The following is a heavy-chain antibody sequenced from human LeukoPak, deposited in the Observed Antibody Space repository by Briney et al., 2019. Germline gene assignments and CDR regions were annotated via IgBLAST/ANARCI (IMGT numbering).Heavy chain of an antibody. CDR1: GYTFTMYD. CDR2: MNTNSGNT. V-gene: IGHV1-8*03. CDR3: ARRAAAGNALDY. D-gene: IGHD6-13*01. Sequence: ATMSVSCTASGYTFTMYDINWVRQATGQGVERMGWMNTNSGNTGYSQKFQGRVTITRNTSINTAYMELSSLRSEDTAVYYCARRAAAGNALDYWGQGTLVTVSS. J-gene: IGHJ4*02.